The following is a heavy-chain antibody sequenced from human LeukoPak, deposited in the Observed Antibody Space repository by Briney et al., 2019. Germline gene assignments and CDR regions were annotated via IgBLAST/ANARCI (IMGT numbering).Heavy chain of an antibody. Sequence: GGSLRLSCAASGFTFSSYAMHWVRQAPGKGLEWVAVISYDGSNKYYADSVKGRFTISRDNSKNTLYLQMNSLRAEDTAVYYCARGLGRYGILTGFDYWGQGTLVTVSS. J-gene: IGHJ4*02. D-gene: IGHD3-9*01. V-gene: IGHV3-30-3*01. CDR2: ISYDGSNK. CDR1: GFTFSSYA. CDR3: ARGLGRYGILTGFDY.